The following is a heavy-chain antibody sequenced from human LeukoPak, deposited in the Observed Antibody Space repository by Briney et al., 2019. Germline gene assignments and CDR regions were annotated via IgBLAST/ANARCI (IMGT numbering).Heavy chain of an antibody. Sequence: GGSLRLSCAASGFTFSIHAMSWVRQTPGKGLEWVSSISTGGDDTYYADSVKGRFTISRDNSNNTLYLQMNSLRAEDTAEYYCARQLRPGSASYYYYYMDVWGKGTTVTVSS. D-gene: IGHD4-17*01. J-gene: IGHJ6*03. CDR2: ISTGGDDT. CDR3: ARQLRPGSASYYYYYMDV. V-gene: IGHV3-23*01. CDR1: GFTFSIHA.